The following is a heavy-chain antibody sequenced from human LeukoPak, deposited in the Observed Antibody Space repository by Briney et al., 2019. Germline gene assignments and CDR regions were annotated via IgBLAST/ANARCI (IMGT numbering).Heavy chain of an antibody. D-gene: IGHD3-9*01. Sequence: GGSLRLPCAASGFTFSDYYMSWIRQAPGKGLEWVSYISSSSSYTNYADSVKGRFTISRDNAKNSLYLQMNSLRAEDTAVYYCARSYDILTGYLFGYYYYYGMDVWGKGTTVTVSS. CDR1: GFTFSDYY. CDR2: ISSSSSYT. V-gene: IGHV3-11*06. CDR3: ARSYDILTGYLFGYYYYYGMDV. J-gene: IGHJ6*04.